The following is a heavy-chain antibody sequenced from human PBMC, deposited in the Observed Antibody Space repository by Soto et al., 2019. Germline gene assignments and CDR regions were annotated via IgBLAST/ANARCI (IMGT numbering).Heavy chain of an antibody. CDR1: GGSFSGYY. D-gene: IGHD2-2*02. V-gene: IGHV4-34*01. CDR2: INHSGRT. CDR3: AKTYCSSTSCYRGGYYFDY. Sequence: SEPLSLTCAVYGGSFSGYYWSWIRQPPGKGLEWIGEINHSGRTNYNPSLKSRATISGDTSKKQCSMKLSCVTAADTAVYYCAKTYCSSTSCYRGGYYFDYWGQGTLVTVSS. J-gene: IGHJ4*02.